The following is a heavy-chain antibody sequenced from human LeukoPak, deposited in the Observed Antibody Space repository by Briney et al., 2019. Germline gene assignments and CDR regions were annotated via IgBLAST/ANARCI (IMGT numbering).Heavy chain of an antibody. J-gene: IGHJ4*02. Sequence: PGGSLRLSCAPSGFAFSAYEMNWVRQAPGKGLEWVSYFAGSDTTTYYADPVKGRFTISRDNAKNSLYLQMNSLRAEDTALYYCATLGYHLDSWGQGTLVTVSS. CDR1: GFAFSAYE. CDR2: FAGSDTTT. CDR3: ATLGYHLDS. D-gene: IGHD3-22*01. V-gene: IGHV3-48*03.